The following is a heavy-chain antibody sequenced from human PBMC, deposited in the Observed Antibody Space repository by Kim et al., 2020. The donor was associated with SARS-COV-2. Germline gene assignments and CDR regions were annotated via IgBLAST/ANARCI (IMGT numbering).Heavy chain of an antibody. D-gene: IGHD1-26*01. CDR1: GFSISTFG. Sequence: GGSLRLSCVASGFSISTFGMHWVRQAPGKGLEWVGTISYDSSSTIYGDSVKGRFTISRDNSINTLYLQMNRLRTEDTAVYYCERWGTLVGLSIVGAYWGQGALVTVSS. CDR2: ISYDSSST. V-gene: IGHV3-33*05. J-gene: IGHJ4*02. CDR3: ERWGTLVGLSIVGAY.